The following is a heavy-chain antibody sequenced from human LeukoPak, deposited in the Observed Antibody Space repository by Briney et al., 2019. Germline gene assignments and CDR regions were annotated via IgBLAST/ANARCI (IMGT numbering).Heavy chain of an antibody. CDR3: ARDRGTTWAYYFDY. Sequence: SETLSLTCAVYGGSFSGYYWSWIRQPPGKGLEWIGEINHSGSTNYNPSLKSRVTMSVDTSKNQFSLKLSSVTAADTAVYYCARDRGTTWAYYFDYWGQGTLVTVSS. CDR2: INHSGST. J-gene: IGHJ4*02. V-gene: IGHV4-34*01. CDR1: GGSFSGYY. D-gene: IGHD1-1*01.